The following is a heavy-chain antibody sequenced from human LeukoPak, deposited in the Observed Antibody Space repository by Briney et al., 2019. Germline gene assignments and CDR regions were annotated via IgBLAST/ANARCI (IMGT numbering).Heavy chain of an antibody. D-gene: IGHD3-10*01. CDR1: GGSFSGYY. CDR3: ARGRSSMHYYGSGSAGNWFDP. V-gene: IGHV4-34*01. J-gene: IGHJ5*02. CDR2: ISNSGST. Sequence: SETLSLTCAVYGGSFSGYYWSWIRQPPRKGLEWIGEISNSGSTNYNPSLKSRVTISVDTSKNQFSLKLSSVTAADTAVYYCARGRSSMHYYGSGSAGNWFDPWGQGTLVTVSS.